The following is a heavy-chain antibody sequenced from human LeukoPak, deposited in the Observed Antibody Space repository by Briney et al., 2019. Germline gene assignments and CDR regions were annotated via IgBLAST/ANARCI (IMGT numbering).Heavy chain of an antibody. J-gene: IGHJ4*02. V-gene: IGHV3-48*03. CDR3: ARVGSPVTTVDY. D-gene: IGHD4-17*01. Sequence: PGGSLRLSCAASGFPFSSYEMNWVRQAPGKGLEWVSYISSSGSTIYYADSVKGRFTISRDDSKNTLHLQMNSLRAEDTAIYYCARVGSPVTTVDYWGQGTLVTVSS. CDR2: ISSSGSTI. CDR1: GFPFSSYE.